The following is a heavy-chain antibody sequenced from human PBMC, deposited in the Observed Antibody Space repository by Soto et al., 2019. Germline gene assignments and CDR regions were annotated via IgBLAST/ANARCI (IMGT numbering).Heavy chain of an antibody. J-gene: IGHJ5*02. Sequence: PGGSLRLSCAASGFTFSSYSMNWVRQAPGKGLEWVSSISSSSSYIYYADSVKGRFTISRDNAKNSRYLQMNSLRAEDTAVYYCARDRSSLAARNFGPWGQGTLVTVSS. D-gene: IGHD6-6*01. V-gene: IGHV3-21*01. CDR3: ARDRSSLAARNFGP. CDR1: GFTFSSYS. CDR2: ISSSSSYI.